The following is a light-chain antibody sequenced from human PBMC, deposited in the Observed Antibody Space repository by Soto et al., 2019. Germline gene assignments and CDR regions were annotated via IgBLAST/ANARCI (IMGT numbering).Light chain of an antibody. Sequence: EIVLTQSPGTLSLSPGERATLSCRASQSVSNSYLAWYQQKPGQAPRLIIYGASSRATGIPDRFSGSGSGTDFTLAISRLEPEDFAVYYCQQYGGSATFGQGTKVEVK. J-gene: IGKJ1*01. CDR2: GAS. CDR3: QQYGGSAT. CDR1: QSVSNSY. V-gene: IGKV3-20*01.